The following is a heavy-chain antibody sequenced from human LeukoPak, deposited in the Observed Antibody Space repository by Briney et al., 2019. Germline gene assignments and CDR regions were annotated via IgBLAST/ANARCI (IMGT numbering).Heavy chain of an antibody. V-gene: IGHV3-30*18. D-gene: IGHD4-17*01. J-gene: IGHJ4*02. CDR1: GFTFSSYA. CDR2: ISYDGTNK. Sequence: GKSLRLSCAASGFTFSSYAMHWVRQAPGKGLEWVALISYDGTNKYNADSVKGRLAISRDNSKNTLYLQMDSLRPEDTAVYYCAKDEGFGDFVGWLDFWGQGALVTVSS. CDR3: AKDEGFGDFVGWLDF.